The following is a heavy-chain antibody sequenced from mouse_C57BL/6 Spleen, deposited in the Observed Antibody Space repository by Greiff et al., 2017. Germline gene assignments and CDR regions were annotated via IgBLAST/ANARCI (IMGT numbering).Heavy chain of an antibody. Sequence: EVQVVESGPGMVKPSQSLSLTCTVTGYSITSGYDWHWIRHFPGNKLEWMGYIRYSGSTNYNPLLKSRISITHDTSKNHFFLKLNSVTTEDTATYYCARESYSNSGGFAYWGQGTLVTVSA. CDR3: ARESYSNSGGFAY. CDR1: GYSITSGYD. CDR2: IRYSGST. V-gene: IGHV3-1*01. D-gene: IGHD2-5*01. J-gene: IGHJ3*01.